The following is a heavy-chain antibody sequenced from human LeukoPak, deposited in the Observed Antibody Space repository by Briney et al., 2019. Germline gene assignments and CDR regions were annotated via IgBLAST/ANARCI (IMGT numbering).Heavy chain of an antibody. CDR2: IYYSGST. V-gene: IGHV4-59*12. CDR1: GGSISSYY. J-gene: IGHJ4*02. D-gene: IGHD3-22*01. Sequence: SETLSLTCTVSGGSISSYYWSWIRQPPGKGLEWIGYIYYSGSTNYNPSLKSRVTISVDTSKNQFSLKLSSVTAADTAVYYCARVGGYDSSGYDYWGQGTLVTVSS. CDR3: ARVGGYDSSGYDY.